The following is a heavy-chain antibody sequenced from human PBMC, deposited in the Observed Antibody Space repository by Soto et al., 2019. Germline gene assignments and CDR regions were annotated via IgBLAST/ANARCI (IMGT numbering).Heavy chain of an antibody. CDR1: GGSIISSNSY. CDR2: IYYTGST. D-gene: IGHD4-17*01. Sequence: QLLLQESGPGLVKPSETLSLTCTVSGGSIISSNSYWGWIRQPPGKGLEWIGSIYYTGSTYYKSSLRSRLTISVDTSKNQFSLPLNSVTAADTAMYYCARHPHYGDYVAWFDPWGQGTLVTVSS. CDR3: ARHPHYGDYVAWFDP. V-gene: IGHV4-39*01. J-gene: IGHJ5*02.